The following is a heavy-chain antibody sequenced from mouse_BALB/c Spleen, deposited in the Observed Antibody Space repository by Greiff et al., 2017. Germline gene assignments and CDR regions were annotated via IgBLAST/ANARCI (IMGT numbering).Heavy chain of an antibody. V-gene: IGHV1-5*01. Sequence: EVKLVESGTVLARPGASVKMSCKASGYTFTSYWMHWVKQRPGQGLEWIGAIYPGNSDTSYNQKFKGKAKLTAVTSTSTAYMELSSLTNEDSAVYYCTTATVVATDWYFDVWGAGTTVTVSS. CDR2: IYPGNSDT. CDR1: GYTFTSYW. J-gene: IGHJ1*01. D-gene: IGHD1-1*01. CDR3: TTATVVATDWYFDV.